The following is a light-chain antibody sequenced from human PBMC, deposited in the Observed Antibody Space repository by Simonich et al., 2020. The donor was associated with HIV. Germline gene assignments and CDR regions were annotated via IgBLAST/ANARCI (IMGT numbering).Light chain of an antibody. J-gene: IGLJ2*01. CDR1: SSDVGGYNY. Sequence: QSALTQPASVSGSPGQSITISCTGTSSDVGGYNYVSWSQQHPGKAPTLMIYDVSNRPSGVSNRVSGSKSGNTASLTISGLQAEDEADYYCSSYTSSSTVIFGGGTKLTVL. V-gene: IGLV2-14*03. CDR3: SSYTSSSTVI. CDR2: DVS.